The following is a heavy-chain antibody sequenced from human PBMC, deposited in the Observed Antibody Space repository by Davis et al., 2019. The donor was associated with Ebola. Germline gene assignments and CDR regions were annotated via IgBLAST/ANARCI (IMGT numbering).Heavy chain of an antibody. CDR1: GGSISSYY. J-gene: IGHJ5*02. CDR2: IYYSGST. V-gene: IGHV4-59*12. D-gene: IGHD3-3*01. CDR3: ARVPPYYDFWSGYRFSWFDP. Sequence: SETLSLTCTVSGGSISSYYWSWIRQPPGKGLEWIGYIYYSGSTNYNPSLKSRVTISVDTSKNQFSLKLSSVTAADTAVYYCARVPPYYDFWSGYRFSWFDPWGQGTLVTVSS.